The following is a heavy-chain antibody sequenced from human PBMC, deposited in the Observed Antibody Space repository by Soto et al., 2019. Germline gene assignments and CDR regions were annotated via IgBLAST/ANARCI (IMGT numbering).Heavy chain of an antibody. CDR1: GGFVSSGTYY. D-gene: IGHD1-1*01. Sequence: QVQLQQWGAGLLKPSETLSLTCAVYGGFVSSGTYYWSWIRQPPGKGLEWIGEMSHSGGTHFNPSLKSRVTISVETSKNQFSLKMSSVTAADTALYYCARVERETATTVVDAFDIWGPGTMVTVSS. J-gene: IGHJ3*02. CDR2: MSHSGGT. V-gene: IGHV4-34*01. CDR3: ARVERETATTVVDAFDI.